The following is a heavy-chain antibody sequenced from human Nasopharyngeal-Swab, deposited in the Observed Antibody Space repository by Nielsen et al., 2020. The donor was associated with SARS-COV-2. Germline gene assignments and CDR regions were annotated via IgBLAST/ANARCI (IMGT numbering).Heavy chain of an antibody. J-gene: IGHJ5*02. CDR1: GFTFSNFA. D-gene: IGHD3-10*01. V-gene: IGHV3-66*01. CDR3: ARDGTMVRGVIRST. CDR2: IYSGGST. Sequence: GGSLRLSCAASGFTFSNFAMSWVRQAPGKGLEWVSVIYSGGSTYYADSVKGRFTISRDNSKNTLYLQMNSLRAEDTAVYYCARDGTMVRGVIRSTWGQGTLVTVSS.